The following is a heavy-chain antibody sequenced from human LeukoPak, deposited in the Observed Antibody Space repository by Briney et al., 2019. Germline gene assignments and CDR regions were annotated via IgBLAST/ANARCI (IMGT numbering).Heavy chain of an antibody. CDR3: ARRMYSSGWYIPYFDY. J-gene: IGHJ4*02. V-gene: IGHV4-34*01. CDR1: GGSFSGYY. Sequence: SETLSLTCAVYGGSFSGYYWSWIRQPPGKGLEWIGEINHSGSTNYNPSLKSRVTISVDTSKNQFSLKLSSVTAADTAVYYCARRMYSSGWYIPYFDYWGQGTLVTVSS. CDR2: INHSGST. D-gene: IGHD6-19*01.